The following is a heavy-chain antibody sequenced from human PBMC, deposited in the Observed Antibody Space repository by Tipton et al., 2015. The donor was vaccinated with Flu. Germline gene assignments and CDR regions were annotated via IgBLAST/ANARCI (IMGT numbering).Heavy chain of an antibody. J-gene: IGHJ4*02. D-gene: IGHD3-10*01. CDR1: GGSISSSSYY. CDR2: IYSSGST. V-gene: IGHV4-61*01. CDR3: ARVLAGHFGEGYFFDY. Sequence: TLSLTCTVSGGSISSSSYYWSWIRQPPGKGLEWIGYIYSSGSTTYNPSLKSRVSMSADTSMNQFSLRLNSMTAADTAIYYCARVLAGHFGEGYFFDYWGQGALVTVSS.